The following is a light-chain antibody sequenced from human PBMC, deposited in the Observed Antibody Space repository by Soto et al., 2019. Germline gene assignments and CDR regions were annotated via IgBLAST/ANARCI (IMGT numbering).Light chain of an antibody. CDR2: DDS. V-gene: IGLV3-21*02. CDR1: NIGSKG. CDR3: QVWDSSSDHRYV. J-gene: IGLJ1*01. Sequence: SYELTQPPSVSVAPGQTARITCGGNNIGSKGVHWYQQKPGQAPVLVVYDDSDRPSGIPERFSGSNSGNTATLTISRVEAGDEADYYCQVWDSSSDHRYVFGTGTKLTVL.